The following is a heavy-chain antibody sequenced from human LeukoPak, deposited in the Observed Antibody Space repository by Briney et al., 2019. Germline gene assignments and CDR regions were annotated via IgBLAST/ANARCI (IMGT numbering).Heavy chain of an antibody. CDR2: ISGSGGSI. D-gene: IGHD3-10*01. CDR1: GFTFSSYA. V-gene: IGHV3-23*01. J-gene: IGHJ4*02. CDR3: AKAGERYYGSGEPYYFDY. Sequence: PGGSLRLSCAASGFTFSSYAMRWVRQAPGKGLEWVSAISGSGGSIYYADSVKGRFTVSRDNSKNTLYLQMNSLRAEDTAVYYCAKAGERYYGSGEPYYFDYWGQGTLVTVSS.